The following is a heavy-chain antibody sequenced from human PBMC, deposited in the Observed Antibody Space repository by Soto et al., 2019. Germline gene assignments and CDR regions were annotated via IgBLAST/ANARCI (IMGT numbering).Heavy chain of an antibody. J-gene: IGHJ5*02. V-gene: IGHV1-18*01. CDR2: ISLYSDGT. Sequence: QVQLVQSGGEVKRPGASVKVSCKTSGYTFSNYGITWVRQAPGQPLEWLGWISLYSDGTNYAQKFQGRVSMTTDTSTTTAYMELRSLRSDDRAVYYCARVVPGAEAWFGPWGQGPLVTVSS. CDR3: ARVVPGAEAWFGP. CDR1: GYTFSNYG. D-gene: IGHD2-2*01.